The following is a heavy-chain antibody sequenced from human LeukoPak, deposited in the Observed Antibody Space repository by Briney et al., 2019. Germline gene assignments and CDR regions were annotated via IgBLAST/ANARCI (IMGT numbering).Heavy chain of an antibody. J-gene: IGHJ4*02. CDR3: ARDKGRIVGATDY. CDR1: GFTFSSYS. CDR2: ISSSSSTI. V-gene: IGHV3-48*01. D-gene: IGHD1-26*01. Sequence: PGGSLRLSCAASGFTFSSYSMNWVRQAPGKGREGVSYISSSSSTIYYADSVKGRFTISRDNAKNSLYLQMNSLRAEDTAVYYCARDKGRIVGATDYWGQGTLVTVSS.